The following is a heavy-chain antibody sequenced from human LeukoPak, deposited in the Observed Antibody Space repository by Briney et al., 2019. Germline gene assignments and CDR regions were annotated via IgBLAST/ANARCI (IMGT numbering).Heavy chain of an antibody. J-gene: IGHJ4*02. CDR3: ARGSTYYDSSGQVPFDY. CDR1: GFTFSHFW. D-gene: IGHD3-22*01. Sequence: GGSLRLSCAASGFTFSHFWMNWVRQAPGKGLEWVSYISSSSSTIYYADSVKGRFTISRDNAKNSLYLQMNSLRAEDTAVYYCARGSTYYDSSGQVPFDYWGQGTLVTVSS. CDR2: ISSSSSTI. V-gene: IGHV3-48*01.